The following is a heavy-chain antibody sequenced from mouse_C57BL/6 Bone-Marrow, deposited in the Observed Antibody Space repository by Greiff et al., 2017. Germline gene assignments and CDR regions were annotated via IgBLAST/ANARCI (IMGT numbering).Heavy chain of an antibody. D-gene: IGHD1-1*01. CDR3: ARHEECLHYYGSSYGYFDY. CDR2: FYPGSGSI. J-gene: IGHJ2*01. CDR1: GYTFTEYT. Sequence: VQLQESGAELVKPGASVKLSCKASGYTFTEYTIHWVKQRSGQGLEWIGWFYPGSGSIKYNEKFKDKATLTADKSSSTVYMELSRLTSEDSAVYFCARHEECLHYYGSSYGYFDYWGQGTTLTGSS. V-gene: IGHV1-62-2*01.